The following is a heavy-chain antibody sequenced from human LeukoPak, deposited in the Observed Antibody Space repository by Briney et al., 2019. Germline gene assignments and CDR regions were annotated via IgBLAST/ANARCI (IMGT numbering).Heavy chain of an antibody. CDR3: ARMHGEIDY. J-gene: IGHJ4*02. V-gene: IGHV3-48*03. D-gene: IGHD3-10*01. CDR2: ICSIGDAI. Sequence: GGCLRVSCVPPLFTSTSYKINCVRQGLQEGLWWGSYICSIGDAIYYADSVKGRFTISRDNAKNSLYLQVNSLRAKNTAVYYCARMHGEIDYWGQGTLVTVSS. CDR1: LFTSTSYK.